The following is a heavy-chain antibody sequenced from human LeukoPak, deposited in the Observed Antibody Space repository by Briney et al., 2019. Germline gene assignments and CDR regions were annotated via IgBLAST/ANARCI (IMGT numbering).Heavy chain of an antibody. J-gene: IGHJ5*02. CDR3: ARGPLVRLPSSFDP. Sequence: ASVKVSCKASGYTFTSYDINWVRHATGQGLEWMGWMNPNSGNTGSAQRFQGRITMTRDTSISTAYMGLSSLRSEDTAVYYCARGPLVRLPSSFDPWGQGTLVTVSS. V-gene: IGHV1-8*01. D-gene: IGHD3-16*02. CDR2: MNPNSGNT. CDR1: GYTFTSYD.